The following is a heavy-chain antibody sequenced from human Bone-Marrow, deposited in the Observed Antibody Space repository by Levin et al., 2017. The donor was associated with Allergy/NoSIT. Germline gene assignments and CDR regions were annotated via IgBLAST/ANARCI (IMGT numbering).Heavy chain of an antibody. D-gene: IGHD3-22*01. Sequence: NVSGPTLVKPTQTLTVTCTFSGFSLSTTGVGVGWIRQPPGKALEWLALIYWDDDKRYRPSLKSRLTITKDSSKNQVVLTLTNADPVDTGTYYCARFGAGCYCSDTFDIWGQGTMVTVSS. V-gene: IGHV2-5*02. CDR1: GFSLSTTGVG. CDR2: IYWDDDK. J-gene: IGHJ3*02. CDR3: ARFGAGCYCSDTFDI.